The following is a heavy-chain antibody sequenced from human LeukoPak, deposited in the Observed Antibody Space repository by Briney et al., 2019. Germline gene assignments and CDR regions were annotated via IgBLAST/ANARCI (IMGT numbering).Heavy chain of an antibody. CDR3: ARDIMSGSDY. CDR2: TNQSGST. D-gene: IGHD2-8*01. CDR1: GESFSGYY. Sequence: NTSETLSLTCVVYGESFSGYYWSWIRQPPGKGLEWIGETNQSGSTNYNPSLKSRVTISVDTSKNQFSLKLTSVTAADTAVYYCARDIMSGSDYWGQGTLVTVSS. V-gene: IGHV4-34*01. J-gene: IGHJ4*02.